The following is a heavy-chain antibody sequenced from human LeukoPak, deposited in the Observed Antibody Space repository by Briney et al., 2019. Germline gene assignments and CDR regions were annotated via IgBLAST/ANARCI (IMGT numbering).Heavy chain of an antibody. CDR1: GFIFSSYG. J-gene: IGHJ4*02. V-gene: IGHV3-30*18. Sequence: GASLRLSCAASGFIFSSYGVQWDRQAPDRGLEWVAVISYDGSNKYYADSVKGRFTISRDNSKNTLYLQMNSLRAEDTAVYYCAKDRRITMSPQAYWGQGTLVTVSS. D-gene: IGHD3-22*01. CDR2: ISYDGSNK. CDR3: AKDRRITMSPQAY.